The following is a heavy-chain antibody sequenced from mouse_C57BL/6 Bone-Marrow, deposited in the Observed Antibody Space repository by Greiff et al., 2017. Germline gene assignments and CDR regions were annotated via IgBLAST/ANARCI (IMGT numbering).Heavy chain of an antibody. CDR3: ARSYGSSYGAWFAY. D-gene: IGHD1-1*01. CDR1: GFTFTDYY. Sequence: QVHVKQSGAELVKPGASVKISCKASGFTFTDYYINWVKQRPGQGLEWIGKIGPGSGSTYYNEKFKGKATLTADKSSSTAYMQLSSLTSEDSAVYCCARSYGSSYGAWFAYRGQGTLVTVSA. V-gene: IGHV1-77*01. CDR2: IGPGSGST. J-gene: IGHJ3*01.